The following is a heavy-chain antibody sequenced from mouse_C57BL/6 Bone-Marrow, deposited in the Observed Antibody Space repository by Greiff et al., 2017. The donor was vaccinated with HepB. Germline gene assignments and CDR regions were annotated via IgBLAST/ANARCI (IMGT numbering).Heavy chain of an antibody. CDR1: GYTFTDYY. D-gene: IGHD3-1*01. V-gene: IGHV1-26*01. CDR2: INPNNGGT. CDR3: ARMGLLDY. Sequence: EVQLQQSGPELVKPGASVKISCKASGYTFTDYYMNWVKQSHGKSLEWIGDINPNNGGTSYNQKFKGKATLTVDKSSSTAYMELRSLTSEDSAVYYCARMGLLDYWGQGTTLTVSS. J-gene: IGHJ2*01.